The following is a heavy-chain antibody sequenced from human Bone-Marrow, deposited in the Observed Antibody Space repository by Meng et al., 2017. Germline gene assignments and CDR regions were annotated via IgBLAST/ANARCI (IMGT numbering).Heavy chain of an antibody. J-gene: IGHJ4*02. CDR3: ARVQSSGWSPGY. V-gene: IGHV1-46*01. CDR2: INPSGGST. Sequence: QVQLVRSGAEVKKPGASVKVSCKASGYTFTSYYMHWVRQAPGQGLEWMGIINPSGGSTSYAQKFQGRVTMTRDTSTSTVYMELSSLRSENTAVYYCARVQSSGWSPGYWGQGTLVTVSS. D-gene: IGHD6-19*01. CDR1: GYTFTSYY.